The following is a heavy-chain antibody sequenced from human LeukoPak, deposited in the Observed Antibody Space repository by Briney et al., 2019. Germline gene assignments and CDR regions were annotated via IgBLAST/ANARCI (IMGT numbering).Heavy chain of an antibody. CDR1: GFTFSSFW. Sequence: GGSLRLSCAASGFTFSSFWMTRVRQAPGKGLEWVANINQDGSEKYYVDSVKGRFTISRDNAKNSVYLQMNSLRAEDTAVYYCARDCGVSGYDLLDYWGQGTLVTVSS. V-gene: IGHV3-7*01. J-gene: IGHJ4*02. CDR3: ARDCGVSGYDLLDY. CDR2: INQDGSEK. D-gene: IGHD5-12*01.